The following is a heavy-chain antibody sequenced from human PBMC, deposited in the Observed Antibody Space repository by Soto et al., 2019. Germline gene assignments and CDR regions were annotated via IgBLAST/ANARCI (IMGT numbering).Heavy chain of an antibody. D-gene: IGHD6-13*01. CDR1: GYTFTSYA. CDR3: ARGESRSWYSLDH. CDR2: INAGNGNT. Sequence: QVQFVQSGAEVKKPGASVKVSCKASGYTFTSYAMHWVRQAPGQRLEWMAWINAGNGNTKYSQKFQGRVTITRDKSESTAYRELSSLRSEDTAVYYCARGESRSWYSLDHWGREPWSPSPQ. V-gene: IGHV1-3*01. J-gene: IGHJ4*02.